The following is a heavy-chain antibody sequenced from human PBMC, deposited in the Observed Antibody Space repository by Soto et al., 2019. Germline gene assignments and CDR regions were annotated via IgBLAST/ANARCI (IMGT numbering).Heavy chain of an antibody. CDR3: ARVPSP. Sequence: SETLSLSCTVSGGSISSSNYYWGWIRQPPGKGLEWIGNIYYSGSTYYNPSLKSRVTISVDRSKNQFSLKLSSVTAADTAVYYCARVPSPWGQGTLVTVSS. CDR1: GGSISSSNYY. V-gene: IGHV4-39*07. J-gene: IGHJ5*02. CDR2: IYYSGST.